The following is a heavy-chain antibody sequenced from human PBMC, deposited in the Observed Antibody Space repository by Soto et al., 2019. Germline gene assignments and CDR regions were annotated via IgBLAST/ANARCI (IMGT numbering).Heavy chain of an antibody. CDR2: ISSSATAM. V-gene: IGHV3-11*01. CDR1: GFTFSDHY. D-gene: IGHD3-10*01. Sequence: GGSLRLSCAASGFTFSDHYMSWIRQAPGKGLEWVSYISSSATAMYYADSVKGRFTISRDNAKNSLYLQMNSLRGEDTALYHCVKTTGRTGWDHFDSWGQGTLVTVSS. J-gene: IGHJ4*02. CDR3: VKTTGRTGWDHFDS.